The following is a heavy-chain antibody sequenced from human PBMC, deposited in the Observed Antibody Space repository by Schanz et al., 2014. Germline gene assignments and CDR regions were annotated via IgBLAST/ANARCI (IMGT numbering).Heavy chain of an antibody. CDR3: AKGMGYCSGGTCYDYYYYGLDV. CDR1: GFTISSYS. J-gene: IGHJ6*02. Sequence: EVQLVESGGGLVQPGGSLRLSCAASGFTISSYSMNWVRQAPGKGLEWVSSISSSGSYIYYADSVKGRFTISRDNSENTLYLQMNSLSADDTAVFYCAKGMGYCSGGTCYDYYYYGLDVWGQGTTVTVSS. V-gene: IGHV3-21*04. CDR2: ISSSGSYI. D-gene: IGHD2-15*01.